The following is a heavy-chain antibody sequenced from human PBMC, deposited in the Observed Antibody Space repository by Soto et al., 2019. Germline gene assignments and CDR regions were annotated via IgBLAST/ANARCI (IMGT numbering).Heavy chain of an antibody. CDR3: ARFGTPIVGAAPFDY. D-gene: IGHD1-26*01. J-gene: IGHJ4*02. CDR1: GFTFSSYW. CDR2: IWYDGSNK. V-gene: IGHV3-33*08. Sequence: PGVSLRLSCAASGFTFSSYWMSWVRQAPGKGLEWVAVIWYDGSNKYYADSVKGRFTISRDNSKNTLYLQMNSLRAEDTAVYYCARFGTPIVGAAPFDYWGQGTLVTVSS.